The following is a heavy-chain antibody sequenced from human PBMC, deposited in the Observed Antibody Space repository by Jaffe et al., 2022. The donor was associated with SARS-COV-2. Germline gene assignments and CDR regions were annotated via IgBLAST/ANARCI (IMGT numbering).Heavy chain of an antibody. V-gene: IGHV4-59*01. CDR1: GGSISSYY. Sequence: QVQLQESGPGLVKPSETLSLTCTVSGGSISSYYWSWIRQPPGKGLEWIGYIYYSGSTNYNPSLKSRVTISVDTSKNQFSLKLSSVTAADTAVYYCARYRGWFGEGTMDVWGQGTTVTVSS. CDR2: IYYSGST. D-gene: IGHD3-10*01. CDR3: ARYRGWFGEGTMDV. J-gene: IGHJ6*02.